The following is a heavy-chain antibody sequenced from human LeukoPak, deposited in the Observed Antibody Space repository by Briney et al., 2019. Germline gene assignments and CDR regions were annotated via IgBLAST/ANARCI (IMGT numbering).Heavy chain of an antibody. Sequence: ASVKVSCKASGYTFTIYDINWVRQAPGQGLEWMGWINPNSGGTNYAQKFQGRVTMTRDTSISTAYMELSRLRSDDTAVYYCARSLALYGGNSRRGADYWGQGTLVTVSS. D-gene: IGHD4-23*01. CDR2: INPNSGGT. CDR1: GYTFTIYD. J-gene: IGHJ4*02. V-gene: IGHV1-2*02. CDR3: ARSLALYGGNSRRGADY.